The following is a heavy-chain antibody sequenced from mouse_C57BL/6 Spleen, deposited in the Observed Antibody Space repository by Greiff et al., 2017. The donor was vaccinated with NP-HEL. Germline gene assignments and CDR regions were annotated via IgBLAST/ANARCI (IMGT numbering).Heavy chain of an antibody. V-gene: IGHV5-17*01. CDR1: GFTFSDYG. CDR2: ISSGSSTL. CDR3: ARPGGLRYAMDY. Sequence: EVKLVESGGGLVKPGGSLKLSCAASGFTFSDYGMHWVRQAPEKGLEWVAYISSGSSTLYYADTVKGRFTISRDNAKNTLFLQMTSLRSEDTAMYYCARPGGLRYAMDYWGQGTSVTVSS. D-gene: IGHD2-4*01. J-gene: IGHJ4*01.